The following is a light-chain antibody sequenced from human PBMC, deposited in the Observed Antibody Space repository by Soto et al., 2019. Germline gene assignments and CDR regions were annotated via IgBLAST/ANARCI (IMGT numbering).Light chain of an antibody. CDR1: QSVDNTY. V-gene: IGKV3-20*01. Sequence: EIVLTQSPGTLSLSPGERATLSCRASQSVDNTYLAWYQQKPGQAPRLLIYGASSRPTGIPDRFSGSGSGTDFTLTISRPEPEDFAVYYCHHYGSSPPYTFGQGTKVDIK. J-gene: IGKJ2*01. CDR3: HHYGSSPPYT. CDR2: GAS.